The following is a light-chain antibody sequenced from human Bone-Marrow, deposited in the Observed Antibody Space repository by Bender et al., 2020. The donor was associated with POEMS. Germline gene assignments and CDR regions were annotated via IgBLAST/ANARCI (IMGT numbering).Light chain of an antibody. V-gene: IGLV3-25*03. CDR1: SLAKQY. CDR3: QSVDTSATYRI. J-gene: IGLJ2*01. Sequence: SYELTQPPSVSVSPGQTARITCSGASLAKQYASWYQQKPGQAPVVVIYKDTERPSGIPERFSGSISGTMATLTISGVQAEDEADYYCQSVDTSATYRIFGGGTKLTVL. CDR2: KDT.